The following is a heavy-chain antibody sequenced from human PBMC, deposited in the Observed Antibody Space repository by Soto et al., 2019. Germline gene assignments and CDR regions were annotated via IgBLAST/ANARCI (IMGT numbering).Heavy chain of an antibody. CDR3: ARVSPSYSTGWYYFDY. D-gene: IGHD6-19*01. CDR2: IYHSGNT. Sequence: SETLSLTCAVSGGSISSGGYSWSWIRQPPGKGLEWIGYIYHSGNTNYNPSLKSRVTMSLDTSKNQFSLKVNSVTAADTAVYYCARVSPSYSTGWYYFDYWGQGTLVTVSS. V-gene: IGHV4-30-2*01. J-gene: IGHJ4*02. CDR1: GGSISSGGYS.